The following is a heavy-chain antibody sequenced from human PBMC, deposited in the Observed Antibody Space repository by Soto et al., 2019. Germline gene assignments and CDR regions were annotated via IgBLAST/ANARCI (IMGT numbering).Heavy chain of an antibody. D-gene: IGHD2-15*01. V-gene: IGHV3-30*03. J-gene: IGHJ5*02. Sequence: GGSLRLSCAASGFTFSSYGMHWVRQAPGKGLEWVAVISYDGSNKYYADSVKGRFTISRDNSKNTLYLQMNSLRAEDTAVYYCARERAPIVVVVAATPSFDPWGQGTLVTVSS. CDR3: ARERAPIVVVVAATPSFDP. CDR2: ISYDGSNK. CDR1: GFTFSSYG.